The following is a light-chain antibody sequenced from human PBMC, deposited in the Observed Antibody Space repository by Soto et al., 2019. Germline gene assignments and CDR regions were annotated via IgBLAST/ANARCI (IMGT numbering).Light chain of an antibody. CDR3: SSCTSSGFYV. CDR2: DVS. Sequence: QSALTQPASVSGSPGQSITISCTGTSSDVGGYNYVSWYQQHPGKAPKLMIYDVSNRPSGVSNRFSGSKSGNTASLTISGLQAEDEADYYCSSCTSSGFYVFGTGTKLTVL. CDR1: SSDVGGYNY. V-gene: IGLV2-14*01. J-gene: IGLJ1*01.